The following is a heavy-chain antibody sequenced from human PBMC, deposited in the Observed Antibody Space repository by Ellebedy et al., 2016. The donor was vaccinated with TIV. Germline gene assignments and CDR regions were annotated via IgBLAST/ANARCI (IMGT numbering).Heavy chain of an antibody. V-gene: IGHV3-30*03. CDR2: ISGDGTLK. D-gene: IGHD3-10*01. Sequence: GGSLRLSXAASGFSITKYGMHWVRQAPGKGLDWVAVISGDGTLKQYADSVKGRFIIARDNPGNTLYLQMNNLRGDDTAVYFCAALYYGSGNPDYWGQGALVTVSS. CDR1: GFSITKYG. J-gene: IGHJ4*02. CDR3: AALYYGSGNPDY.